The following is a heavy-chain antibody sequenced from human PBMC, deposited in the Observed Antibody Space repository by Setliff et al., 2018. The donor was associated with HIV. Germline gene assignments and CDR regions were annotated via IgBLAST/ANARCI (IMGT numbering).Heavy chain of an antibody. CDR2: ISSSGTAT. CDR1: GFTFSSYE. CDR3: AKALYGHSSAVGPDF. J-gene: IGHJ4*02. D-gene: IGHD4-17*01. V-gene: IGHV3-48*03. Sequence: GGSLRLSCVASGFTFSSYEMNWVRQAPGKGLEWLSYISSSGTATYYTDSVKGRFTISRDNAKNSLFLQMNSLRAGDTAVYYCAKALYGHSSAVGPDFWGQGTLVTVSS.